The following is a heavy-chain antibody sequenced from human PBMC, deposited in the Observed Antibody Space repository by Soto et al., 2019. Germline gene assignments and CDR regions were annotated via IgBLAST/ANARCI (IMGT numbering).Heavy chain of an antibody. CDR3: ARGYGGPIGWCDP. V-gene: IGHV1-3*01. Sequence: QVQLVQSGAEVKKPGASVKVSCKASGYTFTSYAMHWVRQAPGQRLEWMGWINAGNGNTKYSQKFQGRVTITRDTAASTAYMELSSLRSEDTAVYYCARGYGGPIGWCDPWGQGTLVTVSS. D-gene: IGHD3-16*01. CDR2: INAGNGNT. J-gene: IGHJ5*02. CDR1: GYTFTSYA.